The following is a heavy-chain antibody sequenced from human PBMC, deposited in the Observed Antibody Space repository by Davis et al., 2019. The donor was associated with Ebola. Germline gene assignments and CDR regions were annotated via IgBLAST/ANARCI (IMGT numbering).Heavy chain of an antibody. D-gene: IGHD3-10*01. CDR2: INHSGRT. Sequence: SETLSLTCAVYGGSFSGYYWSWIRQPPGKGLEWIGEINHSGRTNYNPSLKSRVTISVDTSKNQFSLKRSSVPAADTAVYYCAGGGGFGKLWGPSYYYYGMDVWGQGTTVTVSS. V-gene: IGHV4-34*01. J-gene: IGHJ6*02. CDR1: GGSFSGYY. CDR3: AGGGGFGKLWGPSYYYYGMDV.